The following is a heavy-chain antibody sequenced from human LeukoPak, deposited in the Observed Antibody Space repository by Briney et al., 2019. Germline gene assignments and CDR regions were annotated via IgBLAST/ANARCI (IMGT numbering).Heavy chain of an antibody. CDR2: IKPDGSAE. D-gene: IGHD1-7*01. J-gene: IGHJ4*02. Sequence: GGSLRLSCATSGFTFSSNWMSWVRHVPGRGLDWVANIKPDGSAEYYAASVKGRFTVSRDYAKNTLFLQMNNLRTEDTALYFCATARNFRFEYWGQGSLVIVSA. CDR1: GFTFSSNW. CDR3: ATARNFRFEY. V-gene: IGHV3-7*01.